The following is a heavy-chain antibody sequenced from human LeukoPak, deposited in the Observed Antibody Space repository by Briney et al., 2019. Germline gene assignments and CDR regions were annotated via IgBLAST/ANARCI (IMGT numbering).Heavy chain of an antibody. J-gene: IGHJ5*02. V-gene: IGHV4-34*01. D-gene: IGHD3-10*01. CDR1: GGSFSGYY. CDR2: INHSGST. Sequence: PSETLSLTCAVYGGSFSGYYWSWVRQPPGKGLEWSGEINHSGSTNYNPSLKSRVTISVDTSKNQFSLKLSSVTAADTAVYCCARPARYYYGSGSYYGWFDPWGQGTLVTVSS. CDR3: ARPARYYYGSGSYYGWFDP.